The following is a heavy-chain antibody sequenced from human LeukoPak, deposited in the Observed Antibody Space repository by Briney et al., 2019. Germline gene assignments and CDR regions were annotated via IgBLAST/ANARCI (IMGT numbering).Heavy chain of an antibody. J-gene: IGHJ4*02. Sequence: PGGSLRLSCAASGFTFSSYSMNWVRQAPGKGLEWVSSIISSSSYIYYADSVKGRFTISRDNATNSLYLQMNSPRAEDTAVYYCARDKNDSSGYYGYWGQGTLVTVSS. CDR1: GFTFSSYS. CDR2: IISSSSYI. V-gene: IGHV3-21*01. D-gene: IGHD3-22*01. CDR3: ARDKNDSSGYYGY.